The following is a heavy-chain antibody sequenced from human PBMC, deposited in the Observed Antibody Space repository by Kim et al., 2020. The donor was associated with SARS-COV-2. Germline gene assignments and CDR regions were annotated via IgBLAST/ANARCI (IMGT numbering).Heavy chain of an antibody. J-gene: IGHJ4*02. CDR2: ISPSGDTI. CDR3: AKSGLGDNAFEF. Sequence: GGSLRLSCAASGFTFSDSSMNWIRQAPGKGLEWVSFISPSGDTISYSESVKGRFTISRDNAKNSLYVQMNSLRVEDTAIYYCAKSGLGDNAFEFWGQGTLPTFSS. V-gene: IGHV3-11*01. D-gene: IGHD2-8*01. CDR1: GFTFSDSS.